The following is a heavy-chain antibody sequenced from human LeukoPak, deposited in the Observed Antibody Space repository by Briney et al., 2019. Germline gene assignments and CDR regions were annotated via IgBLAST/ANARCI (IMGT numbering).Heavy chain of an antibody. V-gene: IGHV3-21*01. D-gene: IGHD6-13*01. CDR3: AKTAGQRKEKGMDV. CDR1: GFTFSSNS. Sequence: PGGSLRLSCAASGFTFSSNSMNWVRQAPGKGLEWVSSVSSDSTYIYYADSVKGRFTISRDNAKNSVHLQMNSLRAEDTAVYYCAKTAGQRKEKGMDVWGQGTTVTVSS. CDR2: VSSDSTYI. J-gene: IGHJ6*02.